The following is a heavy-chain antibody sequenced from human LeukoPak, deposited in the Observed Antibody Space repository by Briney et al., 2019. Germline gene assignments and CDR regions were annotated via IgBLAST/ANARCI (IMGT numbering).Heavy chain of an antibody. CDR1: GFTFDNYA. Sequence: GGSLRLSCAASGFTFDNYAMTWVRQAPGKGLEWVSSISGSGYTTYYADSVKGRFTVSRDNSRNTLFLQMNSLRAEDTAVYYCARSRDSSGWYPFQHWGQGTLVTVSS. CDR2: ISGSGYTT. V-gene: IGHV3-23*01. D-gene: IGHD6-19*01. J-gene: IGHJ1*01. CDR3: ARSRDSSGWYPFQH.